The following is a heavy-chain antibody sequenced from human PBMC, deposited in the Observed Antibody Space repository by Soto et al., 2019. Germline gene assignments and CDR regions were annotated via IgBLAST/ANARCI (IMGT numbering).Heavy chain of an antibody. D-gene: IGHD6-19*01. CDR3: ARAVGDPLCYLDY. CDR2: TDYSGNT. CDR1: SDSISSYY. Sequence: QVQLQESGPGLVRPSETLSLTCTVSSDSISSYYWIWIRQSPGKGLEWIGYTDYSGNTNYNPSLKSRVTISGDTSKNQFSLRLSSVTAADTAVYYCARAVGDPLCYLDYWGQGTLVTVS. V-gene: IGHV4-59*08. J-gene: IGHJ4*02.